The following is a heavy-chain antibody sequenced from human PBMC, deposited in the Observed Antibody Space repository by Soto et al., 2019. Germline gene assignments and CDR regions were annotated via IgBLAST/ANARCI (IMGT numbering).Heavy chain of an antibody. CDR2: IVVGSGNT. CDR1: GFTFTSSA. D-gene: IGHD2-2*01. V-gene: IGHV1-58*02. CDR3: AAVDGYCSSTSWCFDP. J-gene: IGHJ5*02. Sequence: SVKVSCKASGFTFTSSAMQWVRQARGQRLEWIGWIVVGSGNTNYAQKFQERVTITRDMSTSTAYMELSSLRSEDTAVYYCAAVDGYCSSTSWCFDPWGQGTLVTVSS.